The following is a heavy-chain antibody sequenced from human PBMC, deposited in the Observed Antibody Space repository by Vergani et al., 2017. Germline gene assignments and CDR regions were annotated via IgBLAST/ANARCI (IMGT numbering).Heavy chain of an antibody. CDR3: AGDPRGYGDYPEDYYYGMDV. CDR2: VDPEDGET. V-gene: IGHV1-69-2*01. D-gene: IGHD2-21*01. CDR1: GYTFTDYY. J-gene: IGHJ6*02. Sequence: EVQLVQSGAEVKKPGATVKISCKVSGYTFTDYYMHWVQQAPGKGLEWMGLVDPEDGETIYAEKFQGRVTITADTATDTAYMELSSLRSQDTAVYYCAGDPRGYGDYPEDYYYGMDVWGQGTTVTVSS.